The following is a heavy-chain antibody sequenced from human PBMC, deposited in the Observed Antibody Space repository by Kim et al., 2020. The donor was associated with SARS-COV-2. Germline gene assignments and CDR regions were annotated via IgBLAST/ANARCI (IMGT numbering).Heavy chain of an antibody. CDR2: IKRKNDGGTT. Sequence: GGSLRLSCAASGFNFNNAWMSWVRQAPGKGLEWVGRIKRKNDGGTTDYAAPVKGRFTISRDDSKNTVYLQMNSLKTEDTAVYYCIAGLGTTDFDYWGQGTLVTVSS. D-gene: IGHD4-4*01. J-gene: IGHJ4*02. V-gene: IGHV3-15*01. CDR1: GFNFNNAW. CDR3: IAGLGTTDFDY.